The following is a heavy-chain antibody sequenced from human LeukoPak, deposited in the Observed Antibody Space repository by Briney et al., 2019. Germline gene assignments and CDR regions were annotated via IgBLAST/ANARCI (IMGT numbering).Heavy chain of an antibody. D-gene: IGHD2-2*01. CDR1: GYTFTSYG. CDR3: ARDAVPAAPRDY. Sequence: ASVKVSCKASGYTFTSYGISWVRQAPGQGLEWMGWISAYNGNTNYAQKPQGRVTMTTGTSTSTAYMELRSLRSDDTAVYYCARDAVPAAPRDYWGQGTLVTVSS. V-gene: IGHV1-18*01. J-gene: IGHJ4*02. CDR2: ISAYNGNT.